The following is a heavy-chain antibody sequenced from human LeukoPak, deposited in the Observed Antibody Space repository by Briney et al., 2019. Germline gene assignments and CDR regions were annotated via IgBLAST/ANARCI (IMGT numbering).Heavy chain of an antibody. V-gene: IGHV4-4*02. J-gene: IGHJ6*02. CDR3: ARWGWDYYYGMDV. Sequence: SGTLSLTCAVSGGSISSSNWWSWVRQPPGKGLEWIGEIYHSGSANYNPSLKSRVTISVDKSKNQFSLKLSSVTAADTAVYYCARWGWDYYYGMDVWGQGTTVTVSS. CDR2: IYHSGSA. CDR1: GGSISSSNW. D-gene: IGHD3-16*01.